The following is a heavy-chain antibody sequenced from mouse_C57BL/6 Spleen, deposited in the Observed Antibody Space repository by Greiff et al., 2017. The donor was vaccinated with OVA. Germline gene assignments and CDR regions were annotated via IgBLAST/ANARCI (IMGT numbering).Heavy chain of an antibody. CDR3: ARRELLYGCDEGCAY. J-gene: IGHJ3*01. CDR2: IHPTSGST. V-gene: IGHV1-64*01. Sequence: QVQLQQSGAELVKPGASVKLSCKASGYTFTSYWMHWVKQRPGQGLEWIGMIHPTSGSTNYNEKFKSKATLTVDKSSSTAYMQLSSLPSEDSAVYYCARRELLYGCDEGCAYWGQGTLVTVSA. D-gene: IGHD2-2*01. CDR1: GYTFTSYW.